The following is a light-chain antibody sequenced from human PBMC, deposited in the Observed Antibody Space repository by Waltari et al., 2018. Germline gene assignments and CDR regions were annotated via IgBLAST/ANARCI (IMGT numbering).Light chain of an antibody. V-gene: IGLV2-23*01. CDR1: SNDIGNYDL. J-gene: IGLJ1*01. Sequence: QSVLTQPASVSGSPGQSITLSCTGPSNDIGNYDLVSWYQQRPGEAPKLLMYGATKRPSGVSNRFSGSKSGKTASLTISGLQTEDEADYYCFSFVAANSFVFGPGTKVTVL. CDR2: GAT. CDR3: FSFVAANSFV.